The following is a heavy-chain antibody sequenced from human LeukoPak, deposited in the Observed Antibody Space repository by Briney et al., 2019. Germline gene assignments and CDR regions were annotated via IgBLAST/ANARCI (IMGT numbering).Heavy chain of an antibody. V-gene: IGHV3-23*01. Sequence: GGSLRLSCAASGFTFSSYAITWVRQAPGKGLEWVSSISGSGGSTYYADSVKGRFTISRDNSKNTLYLQMNSLRAEDTAVYYCAKPTTMVYQHDAFDIWGQGTMVTVSS. D-gene: IGHD6-13*01. J-gene: IGHJ3*02. CDR2: ISGSGGST. CDR3: AKPTTMVYQHDAFDI. CDR1: GFTFSSYA.